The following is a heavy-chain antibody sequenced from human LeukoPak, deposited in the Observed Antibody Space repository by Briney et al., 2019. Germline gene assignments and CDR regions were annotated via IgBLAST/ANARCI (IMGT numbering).Heavy chain of an antibody. Sequence: SETLSLTCTVSGGSISSYYWSWIRQPPGKGLEWIGYIYYSGGTNYNPSLKSRVTISVDTSKNQFSLKLSSVTAADTAVYYCARHVYSLGDLDYWGQGTLVTVSS. D-gene: IGHD5-18*01. V-gene: IGHV4-59*08. CDR1: GGSISSYY. CDR3: ARHVYSLGDLDY. CDR2: IYYSGGT. J-gene: IGHJ4*02.